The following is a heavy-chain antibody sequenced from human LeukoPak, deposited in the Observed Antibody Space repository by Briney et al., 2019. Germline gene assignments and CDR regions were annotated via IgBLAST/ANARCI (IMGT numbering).Heavy chain of an antibody. V-gene: IGHV3-21*04. CDR3: AKDRTGYSGYGYYYYYMDV. Sequence: GGSLRLSCAASGFTFSSYSMNWVRQAPGKGLEWVSSISGSSSYIYYADSAKGRFTISRDNSKNTLYLQMDSLRAEDTALYYCAKDRTGYSGYGYYYYYMDVWGKGTTVTVSS. CDR1: GFTFSSYS. J-gene: IGHJ6*03. CDR2: ISGSSSYI. D-gene: IGHD5-12*01.